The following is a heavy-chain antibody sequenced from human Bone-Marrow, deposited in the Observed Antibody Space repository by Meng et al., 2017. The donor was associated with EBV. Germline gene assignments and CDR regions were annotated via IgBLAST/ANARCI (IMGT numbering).Heavy chain of an antibody. CDR1: GGSFSGSD. J-gene: IGHJ4*01. Sequence: VQFHQWGAGLLKPSETLTLTCALHGGSFSGSDWSWIRQPPGKGLEWIGEINLGGNTNYNPSLKSRVSISVDTSKNHFSLKVNSVTAADTAVYYCATWNNNGWYYGYWGQGTLVTVSS. CDR2: INLGGNT. V-gene: IGHV4-34*01. D-gene: IGHD6-19*01. CDR3: ATWNNNGWYYGY.